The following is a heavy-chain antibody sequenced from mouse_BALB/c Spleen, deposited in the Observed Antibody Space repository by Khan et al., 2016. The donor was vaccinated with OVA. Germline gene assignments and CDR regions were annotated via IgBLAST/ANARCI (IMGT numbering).Heavy chain of an antibody. CDR1: GFTFSNYG. CDR2: ISSGDTT. Sequence: EVELVESGGGLVKPGGSLKLSCAASGFTFSNYGVSWVRQTPEKRLEWVASISSGDTTYYPDSVKGRFTISRDNARNILYLQMGSLGSEDTAMYYCARDYWFAYWGQVTLVTVSA. J-gene: IGHJ3*01. V-gene: IGHV5-6-5*01. CDR3: ARDYWFAY.